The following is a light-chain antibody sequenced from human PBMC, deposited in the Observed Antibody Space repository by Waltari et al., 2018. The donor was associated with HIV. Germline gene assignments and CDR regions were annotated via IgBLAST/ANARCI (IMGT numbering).Light chain of an antibody. V-gene: IGLV1-40*01. J-gene: IGLJ2*01. CDR3: QSYDSSLSGPVV. CDR2: GNS. CDR1: SPNIGAGHD. Sequence: QSVLPQPPSVSGAPGQRVTISCTGSSPNIGAGHDVHWYQQLPGTAPKLLIYGNSNRPSGVPDRFSGSKSGTSASLAITGLQAEDEADYYCQSYDSSLSGPVVFGGGTKLTVL.